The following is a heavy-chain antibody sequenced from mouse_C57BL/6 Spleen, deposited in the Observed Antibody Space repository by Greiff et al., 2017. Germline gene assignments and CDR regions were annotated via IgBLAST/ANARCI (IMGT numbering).Heavy chain of an antibody. D-gene: IGHD1-1*01. V-gene: IGHV1-82*01. CDR2: IYPGDGDT. CDR1: GYAFSSSW. Sequence: VQLQQSGPELVKPGASVKISCKASGYAFSSSWMNWVKQRPGKGLEWIGRIYPGDGDTNYNGKFKGKATLTADKSSSTAYMQLSSLTSEDSAVYFCARGGDYYGRDAMDYWGQGTSVTVSS. CDR3: ARGGDYYGRDAMDY. J-gene: IGHJ4*01.